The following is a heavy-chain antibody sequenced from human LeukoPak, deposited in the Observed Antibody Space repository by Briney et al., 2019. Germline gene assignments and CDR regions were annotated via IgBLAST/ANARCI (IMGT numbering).Heavy chain of an antibody. CDR2: IYSSGSI. J-gene: IGHJ6*03. V-gene: IGHV4-4*07. CDR1: GGSISSYY. CDR3: ARDGYCSGGSCYTYTPYYYYYMDV. Sequence: SETLSLTCTVSGGSISSYYWSWIRQPAGKGLEWIGRIYSSGSITYNPSLKSRVTISVDKSKNQFSLKLSSVTAADTGVYYCARDGYCSGGSCYTYTPYYYYYMDVWGKGTTVTVSS. D-gene: IGHD2-15*01.